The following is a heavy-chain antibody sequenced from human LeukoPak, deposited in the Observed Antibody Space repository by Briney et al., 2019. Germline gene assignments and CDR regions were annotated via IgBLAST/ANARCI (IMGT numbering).Heavy chain of an antibody. CDR2: ISSSGSTM. Sequence: GGSLRLSCAASGFTFSDYYMNWIRQAPGKGLEWVSYISSSGSTMFYADSVKGRFTISRDNAENSLYLQMNSLRAEDTAVYYCASEWFGEFLDSWGQGTLVTVSS. V-gene: IGHV3-11*01. CDR3: ASEWFGEFLDS. CDR1: GFTFSDYY. D-gene: IGHD3-10*01. J-gene: IGHJ4*02.